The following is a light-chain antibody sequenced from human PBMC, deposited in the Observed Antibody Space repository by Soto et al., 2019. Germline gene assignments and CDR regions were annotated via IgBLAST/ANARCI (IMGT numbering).Light chain of an antibody. Sequence: DVQLTQSPSSLSAAVGARVSITCRASQSINIWLAWYQLKPGKAPKSLIYGTSTLQNEVPSRFSGSGSWTDFTHTINNLQPEDFATYYCKQYNAFPPTFGGGTKVEI. CDR1: QSINIW. CDR2: GTS. CDR3: KQYNAFPPT. V-gene: IGKV1D-16*01. J-gene: IGKJ4*01.